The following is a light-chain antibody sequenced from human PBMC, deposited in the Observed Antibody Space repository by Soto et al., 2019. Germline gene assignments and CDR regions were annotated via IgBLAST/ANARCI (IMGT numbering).Light chain of an antibody. Sequence: DIQMTQSPSTLSASVGDRVTITCRASQSISSWMAWYQQKPGKAPKLLIYKASSLESGVPSRFSGSGSGTEFTLTISSLQPDDFATDYCQQYNSSPWTFGQGNKVEIK. CDR2: KAS. V-gene: IGKV1-5*03. J-gene: IGKJ1*01. CDR3: QQYNSSPWT. CDR1: QSISSW.